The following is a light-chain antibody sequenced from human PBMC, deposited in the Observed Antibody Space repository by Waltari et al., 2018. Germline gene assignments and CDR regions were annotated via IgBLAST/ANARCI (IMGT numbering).Light chain of an antibody. CDR2: AAS. J-gene: IGKJ4*01. CDR1: QGISKE. Sequence: DIQMTQSPTSLSASVGDRVTVTCRASQGISKELSWFQQKVGEGPTLLIYAASSLQTGVPSRFSGSGSGTDFTLTISSLQPEDVATYFCQQDYSLPLTFGGGTEVEI. CDR3: QQDYSLPLT. V-gene: IGKV1-27*01.